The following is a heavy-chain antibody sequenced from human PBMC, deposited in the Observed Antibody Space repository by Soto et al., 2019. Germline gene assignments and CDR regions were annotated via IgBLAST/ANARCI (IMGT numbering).Heavy chain of an antibody. J-gene: IGHJ4*02. D-gene: IGHD3-10*01. V-gene: IGHV1-18*04. Sequence: VKLVQSGAEVKKPGASVKVSCKASGYTFTDYGMSWVRQAPGQGLEWMGWISAYKPNTNYARKLQGRVTMTTATSTSTAYMELRNLRSDDTAVYYCARAPRGFGELWPIDYWGQGTLVTVSS. CDR1: GYTFTDYG. CDR3: ARAPRGFGELWPIDY. CDR2: ISAYKPNT.